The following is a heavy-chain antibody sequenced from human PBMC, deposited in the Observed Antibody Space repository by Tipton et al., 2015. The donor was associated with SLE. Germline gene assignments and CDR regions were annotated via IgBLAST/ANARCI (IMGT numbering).Heavy chain of an antibody. CDR1: GYSFTTYW. V-gene: IGHV5-51*01. J-gene: IGHJ4*02. D-gene: IGHD1-26*01. CDR2: IYPGDSDT. CDR3: ARGEWELQKGYPFDY. Sequence: QLVQSGAEVKKPGESLKISCKGSGYSFTTYWIAWVRQMPGKGLEWMGIIYPGDSDTRYSPSFQGQVTISADKSISTAYLQWSSLKASDTAMYYCARGEWELQKGYPFDYWGQGTLVTVSS.